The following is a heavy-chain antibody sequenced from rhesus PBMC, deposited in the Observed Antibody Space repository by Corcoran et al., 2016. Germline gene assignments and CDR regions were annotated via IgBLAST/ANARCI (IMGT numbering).Heavy chain of an antibody. J-gene: IGHJ4*01. D-gene: IGHD1-44*01. Sequence: QVQLQESGPGLVEPSETLSLTCTVSGASLSRNWWSWIRTPPGKGLEWIGEINANSGSTNYNPSLKSRLTISKDASKNQVSLRLSFVTAADTAIYYCARHGEPMFDYWGQGVLVTISS. CDR3: ARHGEPMFDY. CDR1: GASLSRNW. CDR2: INANSGST. V-gene: IGHV4-80*01.